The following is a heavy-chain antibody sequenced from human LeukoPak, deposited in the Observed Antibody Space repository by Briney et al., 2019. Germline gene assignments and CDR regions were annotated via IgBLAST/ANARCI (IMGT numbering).Heavy chain of an antibody. D-gene: IGHD3-3*01. V-gene: IGHV4-4*07. CDR3: ARGLPPSYYDFWSGKWFDP. J-gene: IGHJ5*02. CDR2: IYTSGST. Sequence: SETLSLTCTVSGGSISSYYWSWIRQPAGKGLEWIGRIYTSGSTNYNPSLKSRVTMSVDTSKNQFSLKLSSVTAADTAVYYCARGLPPSYYDFWSGKWFDPWGQGTLVTVSS. CDR1: GGSISSYY.